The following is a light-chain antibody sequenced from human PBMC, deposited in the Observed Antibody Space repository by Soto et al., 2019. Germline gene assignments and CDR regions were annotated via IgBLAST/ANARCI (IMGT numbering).Light chain of an antibody. CDR1: SSDVGGYSY. V-gene: IGLV2-14*01. J-gene: IGLJ1*01. CDR2: DVS. CDR3: SSYTSSSLYV. Sequence: QSALTRQTSEIGAAGESITISCTGTSSDVGGYSYVSWYQQLPGKAPKLMIYDVSDRPSGVSNRFSGSKSGNTASLTISGLQAEDEADYYCSSYTSSSLYVFGTGTKVTVL.